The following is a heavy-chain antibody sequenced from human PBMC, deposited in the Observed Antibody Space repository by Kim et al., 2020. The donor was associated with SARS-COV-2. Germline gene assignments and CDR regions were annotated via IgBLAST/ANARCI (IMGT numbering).Heavy chain of an antibody. V-gene: IGHV3-33*01. CDR2: IWYDGSNK. J-gene: IGHJ4*02. CDR1: GFTFSSYG. Sequence: GGSLRLSCAASGFTFSSYGMHWVRQAPGKGLEWVAVIWYDGSNKYYADSVKGRFTISRDNSKNTLYLQMNSLRAEDTAVYYCARDLSYYYDSSGYIPFDYWGQGTLVTVSS. D-gene: IGHD3-22*01. CDR3: ARDLSYYYDSSGYIPFDY.